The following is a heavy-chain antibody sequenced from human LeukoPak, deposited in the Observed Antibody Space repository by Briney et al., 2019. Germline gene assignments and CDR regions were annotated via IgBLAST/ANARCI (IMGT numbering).Heavy chain of an antibody. CDR1: GFTFSDYY. V-gene: IGHV3-11*05. CDR3: ARDRVGYYFDY. J-gene: IGHJ4*02. Sequence: GGSLRLSCAASGFTFSDYYMSWIRHAPGKGLEWISYIIDSSSYTNYAGSVKGRFTISRDNAKNSLYLQMNSLRAEDTAVYYCARDRVGYYFDYWGQGTLVTVSS. D-gene: IGHD1-26*01. CDR2: IIDSSSYT.